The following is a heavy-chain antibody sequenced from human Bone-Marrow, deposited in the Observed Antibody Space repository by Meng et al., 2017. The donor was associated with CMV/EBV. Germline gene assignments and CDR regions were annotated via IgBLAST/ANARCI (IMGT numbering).Heavy chain of an antibody. CDR1: GGSINSVGYY. J-gene: IGHJ3*02. D-gene: IGHD2-2*02. CDR3: ARLNRYCSSTSCYTPDAFDI. Sequence: SETLSLTCTVSGGSINSVGYYWTWIRQRPGKGLEWIGYIYYSGGTNYNPSLQSRVTISVDTSKNQFSLKLSSVTAADTAVYYCARLNRYCSSTSCYTPDAFDIWGQGTMVTVSS. V-gene: IGHV4-30-4*02. CDR2: IYYSGGT.